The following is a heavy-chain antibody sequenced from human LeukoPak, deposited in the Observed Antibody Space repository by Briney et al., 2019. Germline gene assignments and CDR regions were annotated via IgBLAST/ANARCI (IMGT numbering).Heavy chain of an antibody. CDR3: AKDRHDSSGRRIQNWFDP. CDR2: ISYDGSNK. D-gene: IGHD3-22*01. Sequence: GGSLRLSCAASGFTFSNYGMHWVRQAPGKGLEWVAVISYDGSNKYYADSVKGRFTISRDNSKNTLYLQMNSLRAEDTAVYYCAKDRHDSSGRRIQNWFDPWGQGTLVTVSS. J-gene: IGHJ5*02. CDR1: GFTFSNYG. V-gene: IGHV3-30*18.